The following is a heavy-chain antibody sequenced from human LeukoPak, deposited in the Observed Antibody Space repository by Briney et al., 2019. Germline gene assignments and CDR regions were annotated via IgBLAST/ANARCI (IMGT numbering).Heavy chain of an antibody. CDR2: IRSKAYGGTT. CDR1: GFTFGDYA. J-gene: IGHJ6*03. CDR3: TRDPSYCSSTSCYPDYYYYYMDV. D-gene: IGHD2-2*01. Sequence: KPGGSLRLSCTASGFTFGDYAMSWFRQAPGKGLEWVGFIRSKAYGGTTDYAASVKGRFTISRDDSKSIAYLQMNSLKTEDTAVYYCTRDPSYCSSTSCYPDYYYYYMDVWGKGTTVTVSS. V-gene: IGHV3-49*05.